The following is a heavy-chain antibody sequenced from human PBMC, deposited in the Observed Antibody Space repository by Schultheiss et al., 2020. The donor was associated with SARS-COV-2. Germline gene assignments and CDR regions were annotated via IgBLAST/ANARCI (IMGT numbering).Heavy chain of an antibody. Sequence: SQTLSLTCTVSGGSISSYYWSWIRQPPGKGLEWIGYIYYSGSTNYNPSLKSRVTISVDKSKNQFSLKLSSVTAADTAVYYCARHSVLWFGELSNWGQGTLVTVSS. V-gene: IGHV4-59*08. CDR1: GGSISSYY. CDR3: ARHSVLWFGELSN. D-gene: IGHD3-10*01. CDR2: IYYSGST. J-gene: IGHJ4*02.